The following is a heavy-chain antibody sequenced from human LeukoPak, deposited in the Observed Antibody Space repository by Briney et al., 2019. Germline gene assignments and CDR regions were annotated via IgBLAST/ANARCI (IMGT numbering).Heavy chain of an antibody. CDR1: GGSFSGYY. Sequence: PSETLSLTCAVYGGSFSGYYWSWIRQPPGKGLEWIGEINHSGSTNYNPSLKSRVTISVDTSKNQFSLKLSSVTAADTAVYYCARHRRWFGELQYYFDYWGQGTLVTVSS. J-gene: IGHJ4*02. CDR2: INHSGST. D-gene: IGHD3-10*01. CDR3: ARHRRWFGELQYYFDY. V-gene: IGHV4-34*01.